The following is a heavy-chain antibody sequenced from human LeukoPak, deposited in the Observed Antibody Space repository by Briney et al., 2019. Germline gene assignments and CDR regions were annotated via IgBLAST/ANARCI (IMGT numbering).Heavy chain of an antibody. CDR2: IKQDGNEM. CDR3: SSAYSSGWYQYYLDY. V-gene: IGHV3-7*01. Sequence: PGGSLRLSCAASGFTFSTYWMSWVRQAPGKGLEWVANIKQDGNEMYYVDSVKGRFTIARDNAKNSLYLQMNSLRAEDTAVYYCSSAYSSGWYQYYLDYWGQGTLVTVSS. J-gene: IGHJ4*02. D-gene: IGHD6-19*01. CDR1: GFTFSTYW.